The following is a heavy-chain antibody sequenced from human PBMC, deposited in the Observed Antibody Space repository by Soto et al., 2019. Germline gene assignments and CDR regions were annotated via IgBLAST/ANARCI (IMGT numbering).Heavy chain of an antibody. V-gene: IGHV2-5*02. CDR2: IYWDDDK. Sequence: QITLKESGPTLVKPTQTLTLTCTFSGFSLSTSGVGVGWIRQPPGKALEWLALIYWDDDKRYSTSLKSRLTITKDTSKNQVVLTMTNMDPVDTATYYCAHRAAGTEEPYYYYYMDVWGKGTTVTVSS. D-gene: IGHD6-13*01. J-gene: IGHJ6*03. CDR3: AHRAAGTEEPYYYYYMDV. CDR1: GFSLSTSGVG.